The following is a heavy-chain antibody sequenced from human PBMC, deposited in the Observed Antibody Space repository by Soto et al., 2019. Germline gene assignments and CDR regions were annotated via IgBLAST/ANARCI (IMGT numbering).Heavy chain of an antibody. Sequence: TLSLTCAVYGGSFSGYYWSWIRQPPGKGQEWIGEINHSGSTNYNPSLKSRVAISVDTSKNQFSLKLSSVTAADTAVYYCAKLLTVAATPDAFDIWGQGTMVTVSS. V-gene: IGHV4-34*01. D-gene: IGHD2-15*01. CDR1: GGSFSGYY. CDR2: INHSGST. CDR3: AKLLTVAATPDAFDI. J-gene: IGHJ3*02.